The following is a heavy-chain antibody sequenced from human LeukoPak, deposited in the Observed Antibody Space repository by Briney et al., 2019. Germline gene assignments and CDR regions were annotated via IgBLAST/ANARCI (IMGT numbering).Heavy chain of an antibody. Sequence: GGSLRLSCAASGFTFSSYGMHWVRQAPGKGLEWVAFIRYDGSNKYYADSVKGRFTISRDNSKNTLYLQMNSLRAEDTAVYYCARAEGAASGYYYYYYMDVWGKGTTVTISS. D-gene: IGHD2-15*01. V-gene: IGHV3-30*02. J-gene: IGHJ6*03. CDR3: ARAEGAASGYYYYYYMDV. CDR2: IRYDGSNK. CDR1: GFTFSSYG.